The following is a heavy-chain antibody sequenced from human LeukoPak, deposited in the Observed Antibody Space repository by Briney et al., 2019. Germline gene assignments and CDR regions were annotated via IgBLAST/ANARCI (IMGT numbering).Heavy chain of an antibody. CDR3: ARLVSSGWLDYYYYYMDV. D-gene: IGHD6-19*01. CDR1: GGSITSYY. CDR2: IYYSGST. V-gene: IGHV4-39*01. Sequence: SETLSLTCTVSGGSITSYYWSWIRQPPGKGLEWIGSIYYSGSTYYNPSLKSRVTISVDTSKNQFSLKLSSVTAADTAVYYCARLVSSGWLDYYYYYMDVWGKGTTVTVSS. J-gene: IGHJ6*03.